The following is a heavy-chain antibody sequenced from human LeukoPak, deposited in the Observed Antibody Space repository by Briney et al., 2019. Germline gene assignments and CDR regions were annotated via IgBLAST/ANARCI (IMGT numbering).Heavy chain of an antibody. J-gene: IGHJ4*02. Sequence: GGSLRLSCAASGFTFISYAMSWVRQAPGKGLEWVSAISGSGGSTYYADSVKGRFTISRDNSKNTLYLQMNSLRAEDTAVYYCAKTVVVPAAISGQGLYFDYWGQGTLVTVSS. D-gene: IGHD2-2*02. CDR2: ISGSGGST. V-gene: IGHV3-23*01. CDR1: GFTFISYA. CDR3: AKTVVVPAAISGQGLYFDY.